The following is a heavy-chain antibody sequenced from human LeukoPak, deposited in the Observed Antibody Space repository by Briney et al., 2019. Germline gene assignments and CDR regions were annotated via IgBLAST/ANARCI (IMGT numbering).Heavy chain of an antibody. CDR2: ISYDGSNK. CDR3: ARDPYCSGGSCLPFDY. J-gene: IGHJ4*02. CDR1: GFTFSSYA. D-gene: IGHD2-15*01. V-gene: IGHV3-30-3*01. Sequence: GGSLRLSCAASGFTFSSYAMHWVRQAPGKGLEWVAVISYDGSNKYYADSVKGRFTISRDNSKNTLYLQMNSLRAEDTAVYYCARDPYCSGGSCLPFDYWGQGTLVTVSS.